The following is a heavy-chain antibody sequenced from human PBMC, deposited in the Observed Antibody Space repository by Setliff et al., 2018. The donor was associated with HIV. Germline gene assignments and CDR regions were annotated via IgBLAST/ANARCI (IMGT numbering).Heavy chain of an antibody. J-gene: IGHJ4*02. CDR2: IYYSGST. V-gene: IGHV4-31*03. D-gene: IGHD3-22*01. Sequence: PSETLSLTCTVSGGSISSGGYYWNWIRQHPGKGLEWIGYIYYSGSTYYNPSLKSRLTIFVATSKNQFSLKVTSVTAADTAVYYCARTYDSGGYSFGFWGQGILVTVSS. CDR1: GGSISSGGYY. CDR3: ARTYDSGGYSFGF.